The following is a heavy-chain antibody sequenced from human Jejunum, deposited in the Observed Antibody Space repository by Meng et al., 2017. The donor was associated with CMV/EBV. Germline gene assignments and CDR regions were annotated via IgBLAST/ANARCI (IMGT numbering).Heavy chain of an antibody. V-gene: IGHV2-5*02. Sequence: TRVEPTQDVAVIGSGYGCSLTGEGVGVGRSGRPPGKALEWLALIYWDEDIHDSPSLKTRVTIIKDTSKNRVVLTLTNMDPVDTATYYCALFTRSWFDPWGQGTLVTVSS. CDR1: GCSLTGEGVG. J-gene: IGHJ5*02. CDR3: ALFTRSWFDP. D-gene: IGHD2-2*01. CDR2: IYWDEDI.